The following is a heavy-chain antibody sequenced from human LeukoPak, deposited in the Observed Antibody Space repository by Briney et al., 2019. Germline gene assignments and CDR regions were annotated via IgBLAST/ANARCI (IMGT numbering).Heavy chain of an antibody. CDR1: GGSISSYY. CDR3: ARQFHDYGDYYFDY. D-gene: IGHD4-17*01. CDR2: IYYSGST. V-gene: IGHV4-59*08. J-gene: IGHJ4*02. Sequence: PSETLSLTCTVSGGSISSYYWSWIRQPPGKGLEWIGYIYYSGSTNYNPSLKSRVTISVDTSKNQFSLKLSSVTAADTAVYYCARQFHDYGDYYFDYWGQGTLVTVSS.